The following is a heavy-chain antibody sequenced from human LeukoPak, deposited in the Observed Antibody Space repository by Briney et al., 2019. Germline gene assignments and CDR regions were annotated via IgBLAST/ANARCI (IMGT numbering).Heavy chain of an antibody. V-gene: IGHV3-23*01. CDR2: ISRSGDIT. CDR1: GAAFSKYG. J-gene: IGHJ4*02. CDR3: ATEGFYF. Sequence: GGSLRFSCAASGAAFSKYGMKWVRQAAGAGLEYISGISRSGDITHYADSVKGRFTISRDNVKNTLYLQMNSLRAEDTALYYCATEGFYFWGPGTQDPVS.